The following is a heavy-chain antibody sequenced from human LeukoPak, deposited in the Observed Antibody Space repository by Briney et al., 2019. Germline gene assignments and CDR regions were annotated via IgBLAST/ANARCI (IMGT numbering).Heavy chain of an antibody. CDR3: ARDEGGRSAVVGFDY. CDR1: GFTFSSYS. J-gene: IGHJ4*02. V-gene: IGHV3-21*01. D-gene: IGHD2-2*01. Sequence: PGGSLRHFCAASGFTFSSYSMNWVRQAPGKGLEWVSSISSSSSYIYYADSVKGRFTISRDNAKNSLYLQMNSLRAEDTAVYYCARDEGGRSAVVGFDYWGQGTLVTVSS. CDR2: ISSSSSYI.